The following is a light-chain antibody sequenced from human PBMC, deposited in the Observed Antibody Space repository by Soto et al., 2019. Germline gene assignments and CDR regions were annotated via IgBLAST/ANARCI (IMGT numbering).Light chain of an antibody. J-gene: IGKJ4*01. Sequence: DIVLTQSPATLSLSPGERATLSCRASQSVGRFLAWYQHRPGQAPRLLIYDASNRAAGIPAMFSGSGSGTDFPLTISSLEPEDVAVYYCQHRNSWPLTFGGGTKVEIK. V-gene: IGKV3-11*01. CDR1: QSVGRF. CDR3: QHRNSWPLT. CDR2: DAS.